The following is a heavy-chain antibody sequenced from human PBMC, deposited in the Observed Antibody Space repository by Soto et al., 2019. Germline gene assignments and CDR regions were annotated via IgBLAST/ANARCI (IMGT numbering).Heavy chain of an antibody. J-gene: IGHJ6*02. V-gene: IGHV3-48*01. Sequence: EVQLVESGGGLVQPGGSLRLSCAASGFTFSSYSMNWVRQAPGKGLEWVSYISSSSSTIYYADSVKGRFTISRDNAKNPLYLQMNSLRAEDTAVYYCARRSYCGMDVWGQWTTVTVSS. CDR3: ARRSYCGMDV. CDR2: ISSSSSTI. CDR1: GFTFSSYS.